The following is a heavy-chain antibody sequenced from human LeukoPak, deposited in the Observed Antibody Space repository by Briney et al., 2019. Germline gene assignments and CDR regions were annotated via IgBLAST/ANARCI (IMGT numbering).Heavy chain of an antibody. CDR3: ARDGRDYDYVWGSYRYSPIDY. J-gene: IGHJ4*02. Sequence: HPGGSLRLSCAASGFTFSSYSMNWVRQAPGKGLEWVSYISSSSSTIYYADSVKGRFTISRDNAKNSLYLQMNSLRDEDTAAYYCARDGRDYDYVWGSYRYSPIDYWGQGTLVTVSS. CDR1: GFTFSSYS. CDR2: ISSSSSTI. D-gene: IGHD3-16*02. V-gene: IGHV3-48*02.